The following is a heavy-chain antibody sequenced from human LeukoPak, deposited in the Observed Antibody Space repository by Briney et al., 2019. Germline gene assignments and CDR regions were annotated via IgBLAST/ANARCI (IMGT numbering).Heavy chain of an antibody. D-gene: IGHD2-21*02. J-gene: IGHJ4*02. Sequence: ASVKVSCKASGYTFTGYYMHWVRQAPGQGLEWMGWINPNSGGTNYAQKFQGRVTMTRDTSISTAYMELSRLRSDDTAVYDCARARGVTGHFDYWGQGTLVTVSS. V-gene: IGHV1-2*02. CDR2: INPNSGGT. CDR1: GYTFTGYY. CDR3: ARARGVTGHFDY.